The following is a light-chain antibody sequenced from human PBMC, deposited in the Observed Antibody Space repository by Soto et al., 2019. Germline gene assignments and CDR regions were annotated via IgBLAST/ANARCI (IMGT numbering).Light chain of an antibody. CDR1: QTSTVF. CDR2: SAS. V-gene: IGKV1-39*01. CDR3: LQTFCTPWT. J-gene: IGKJ1*01. Sequence: DIQMTQSPSSLSASVGDSVTITCRASQTSTVFLSWYQQRPGEAPKLLIYSASTLHSGVPSRFSGSGSGTYFSLTISNLQPEDFATYYCLQTFCTPWTFGQGTKV.